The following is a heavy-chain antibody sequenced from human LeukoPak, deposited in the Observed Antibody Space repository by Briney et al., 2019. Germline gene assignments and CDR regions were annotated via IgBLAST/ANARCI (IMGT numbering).Heavy chain of an antibody. CDR1: GITLSNYG. J-gene: IGHJ4*02. CDR3: ARDEYYYDSSGYYRLDY. CDR2: ISDSGGRT. Sequence: GGSLRLSCAVSGITLSNYGMSWVRLAPGKGLEWVAGISDSGGRTNYADSVKGRFTISRDNAKNSLYLQMNSLRAEDTAVYYCARDEYYYDSSGYYRLDYWGQGTLVTVSS. D-gene: IGHD3-22*01. V-gene: IGHV3-23*01.